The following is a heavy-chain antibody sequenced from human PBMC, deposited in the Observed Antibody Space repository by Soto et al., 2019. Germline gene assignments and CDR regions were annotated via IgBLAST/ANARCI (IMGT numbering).Heavy chain of an antibody. CDR1: GGPIRSTTYY. J-gene: IGHJ3*02. CDR3: ARVYDSTGYPAAGGAFDI. D-gene: IGHD3-22*01. V-gene: IGHV4-31*03. Sequence: QVQLQESGPGLVKASETLSLTYTVSGGPIRSTTYYWSWIRQHPGKGLEWFGYIYYTGSTYYNPSLKSRVTRSVDTPKKQFSLNLSSVTAADTAVYYCARVYDSTGYPAAGGAFDIWGQGTKVTVSS. CDR2: IYYTGST.